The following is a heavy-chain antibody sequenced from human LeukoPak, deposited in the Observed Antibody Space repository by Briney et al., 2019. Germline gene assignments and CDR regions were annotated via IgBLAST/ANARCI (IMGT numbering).Heavy chain of an antibody. CDR2: IYYTGST. Sequence: SETLSRTCTVSGGSINNYYWSWIRQPPGRALEWIGYIYYTGSTNSNPSLKSRVTISVDTSKNQFSLKLNSVTAADTAVYYCARVRRDSSSGGLIAYWGQGTLVTVSS. CDR1: GGSINNYY. D-gene: IGHD6-6*01. CDR3: ARVRRDSSSGGLIAY. J-gene: IGHJ4*02. V-gene: IGHV4-59*01.